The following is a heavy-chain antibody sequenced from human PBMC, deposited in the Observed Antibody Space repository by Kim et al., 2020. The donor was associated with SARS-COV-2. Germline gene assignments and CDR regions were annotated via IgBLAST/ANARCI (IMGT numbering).Heavy chain of an antibody. CDR2: ISGSGTFI. D-gene: IGHD1-26*01. V-gene: IGHV3-21*01. CDR1: GFTFTDYS. Sequence: GGSLRLSCAASGFTFTDYSMNWVRQIPGRGLEWVSSISGSGTFIYYADSVKGRFTISRDNAKNSLYLQMYSLRAEDTAIYYCARDLVVGASSIYYFDFWGQGTLVTVSS. J-gene: IGHJ4*02. CDR3: ARDLVVGASSIYYFDF.